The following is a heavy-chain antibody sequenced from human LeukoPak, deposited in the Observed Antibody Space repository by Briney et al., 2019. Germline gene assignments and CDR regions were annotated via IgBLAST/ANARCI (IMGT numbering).Heavy chain of an antibody. CDR1: GFTFRSYE. J-gene: IGHJ4*02. V-gene: IGHV3-48*03. D-gene: IGHD3-3*01. CDR2: ISTSGSTI. Sequence: GGSLRLSCAASGFTFRSYEMNWVRQAPGKGLEWVSYISTSGSTIYYADSVKGRFTISRDNAKNSLYLQMNSLRAEDTAVYYCARVGAYYTYSFDYRGQGTLVTVSS. CDR3: ARVGAYYTYSFDY.